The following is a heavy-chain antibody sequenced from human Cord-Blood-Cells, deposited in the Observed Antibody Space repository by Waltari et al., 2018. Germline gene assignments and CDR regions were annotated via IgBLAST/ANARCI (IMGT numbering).Heavy chain of an antibody. D-gene: IGHD2-15*01. Sequence: QVQLQQWGAGLLKPSETLSLTCAVYGGSFSGYYWSWIRQPPGKGLEWIGEINHSGSTNYNPSLKSRVTISVDTSKNQFSRKLSSVTAADTAVYYCARLARISGGSCYDYWGQGTLVTVSS. V-gene: IGHV4-34*01. CDR1: GGSFSGYY. J-gene: IGHJ4*02. CDR3: ARLARISGGSCYDY. CDR2: INHSGST.